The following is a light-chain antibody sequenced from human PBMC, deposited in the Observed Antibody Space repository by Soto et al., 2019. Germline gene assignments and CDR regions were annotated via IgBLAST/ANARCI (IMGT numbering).Light chain of an antibody. Sequence: QSVLTQPPSASGTPGKRVTISCSGSSSNIGSNPVNWYQQLPGTSPKLLIYSNNQRPSGVPDRFSGSKSGTSASLAISGLQSEDEADYYCAAWDDSLNGVVFGGGTQLTVL. V-gene: IGLV1-44*01. CDR2: SNN. CDR1: SSNIGSNP. CDR3: AAWDDSLNGVV. J-gene: IGLJ2*01.